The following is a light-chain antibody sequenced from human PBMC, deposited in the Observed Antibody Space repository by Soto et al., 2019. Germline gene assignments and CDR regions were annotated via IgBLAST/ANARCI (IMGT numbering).Light chain of an antibody. CDR1: QSIGTY. CDR3: QHRFNWPK. V-gene: IGKV3-11*01. Sequence: EIVLTQAPATLSLSPGDIATLSCSASQSIGTYLAWYQQKPGQAPRLLIYDTSNRATGIPARFGGGGSGEDFTLTISSLEPEDFAVYYCQHRFNWPKFGRGTKVDIK. CDR2: DTS. J-gene: IGKJ1*01.